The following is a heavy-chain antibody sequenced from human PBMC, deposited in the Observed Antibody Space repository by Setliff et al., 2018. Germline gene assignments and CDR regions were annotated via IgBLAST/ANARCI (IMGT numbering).Heavy chain of an antibody. V-gene: IGHV4-61*02. CDR2: IYTTGNT. Sequence: SETLSLTCTVSGGSMSSGPNYWSWIRQPAGRGLEWIGRIYTTGNTNYNPSLKSRVTISVDTSKKQFSLMLTSVTAADTAVYYCARYIPSAGCFDPWGQGALVTVSS. CDR1: GGSMSSGPNY. CDR3: ARYIPSAGCFDP. D-gene: IGHD2-21*01. J-gene: IGHJ5*02.